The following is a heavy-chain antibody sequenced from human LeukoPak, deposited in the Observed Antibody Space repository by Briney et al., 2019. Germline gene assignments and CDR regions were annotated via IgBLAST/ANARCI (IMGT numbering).Heavy chain of an antibody. Sequence: SETLSLTCGVSGGSITNTNYWTWVRQPPGKGLEWIGEIYHSGSTNYNPSLKSRVTISVDKSKNQFSLKLSSVTAADTAVYYCARGPMIVVVTPFDYWGQGTLVTVSS. CDR2: IYHSGST. J-gene: IGHJ4*02. CDR3: ARGPMIVVVTPFDY. CDR1: GGSITNTNY. D-gene: IGHD3-22*01. V-gene: IGHV4-4*02.